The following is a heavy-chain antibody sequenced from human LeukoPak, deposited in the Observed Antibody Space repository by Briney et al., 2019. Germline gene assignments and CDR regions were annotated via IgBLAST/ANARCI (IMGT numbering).Heavy chain of an antibody. D-gene: IGHD3-16*01. V-gene: IGHV1-8*01. CDR2: MTPNSGNT. CDR3: ARVGVDFDYNYAMDV. J-gene: IGHJ6*02. CDR1: GYTFTSYD. Sequence: ASVKVSCKASGYTFTSYDINWVRQATGQGLEWMGWMTPNSGNTGYAQKFQGRVTMTRNTSIGTAYMELSSLRSEDTAVYCCARVGVDFDYNYAMDVWGQGTAVTVSS.